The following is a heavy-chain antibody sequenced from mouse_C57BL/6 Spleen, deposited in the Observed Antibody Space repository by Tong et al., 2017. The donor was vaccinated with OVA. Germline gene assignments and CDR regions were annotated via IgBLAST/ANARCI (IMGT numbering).Heavy chain of an antibody. CDR3: ARSAYYSNYFYYAMDY. D-gene: IGHD2-5*01. V-gene: IGHV1-85*01. CDR1: GYTFTSYD. J-gene: IGHJ4*01. Sequence: VQLQESGPELVKPGASVKLSCKASGYTFTSYDINWVKQRPGQGLEWIGWIYPRDGSTKYNEKFKGKATLTVDTSSSTAYMELHSLTSEDSAVYFCARSAYYSNYFYYAMDYWGQGTSVTVSS. CDR2: IYPRDGST.